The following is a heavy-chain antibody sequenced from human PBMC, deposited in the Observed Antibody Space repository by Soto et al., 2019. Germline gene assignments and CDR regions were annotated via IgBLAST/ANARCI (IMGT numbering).Heavy chain of an antibody. Sequence: RLSCAASGFTFSSYGMHWVRQAPGKGLEWVAVISYDGSNKYYADSVKGRFTISRDNSKNTLYLQMNSLRAEDTAVYYCAKDRIAARYYYYGMDVCGQGTTVTVSS. CDR1: GFTFSSYG. V-gene: IGHV3-30*18. CDR3: AKDRIAARYYYYGMDV. J-gene: IGHJ6*02. D-gene: IGHD6-6*01. CDR2: ISYDGSNK.